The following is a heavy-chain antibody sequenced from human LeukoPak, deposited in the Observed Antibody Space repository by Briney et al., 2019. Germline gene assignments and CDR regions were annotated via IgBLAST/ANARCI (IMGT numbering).Heavy chain of an antibody. V-gene: IGHV4-34*01. CDR2: INHSGST. CDR3: ARWDYGDYYFDY. D-gene: IGHD4-17*01. CDR1: GGSFSGYY. Sequence: SSETLSLTCAVYGGSFSGYYWSWIRQPPGKGLEWIGEINHSGSTNYNPSLKSRVTISVDTSKNQFSLKLSSVTAADTAVYYCARWDYGDYYFDYWGQGTLVTVSS. J-gene: IGHJ4*02.